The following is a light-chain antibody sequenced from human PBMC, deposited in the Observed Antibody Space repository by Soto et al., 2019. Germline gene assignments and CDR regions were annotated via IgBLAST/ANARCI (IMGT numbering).Light chain of an antibody. V-gene: IGLV1-44*01. Sequence: QSVLTQPPSASGTPGQRVTISCSGSTSNIGDNPVSWYQHLPGTAPKLLIYTNTQRPSGVPDRFSGSKSGTSASLAVSGLRSEDEADYYCASWDGSLNVVVFGGGTKVTV. J-gene: IGLJ2*01. CDR3: ASWDGSLNVVV. CDR2: TNT. CDR1: TSNIGDNP.